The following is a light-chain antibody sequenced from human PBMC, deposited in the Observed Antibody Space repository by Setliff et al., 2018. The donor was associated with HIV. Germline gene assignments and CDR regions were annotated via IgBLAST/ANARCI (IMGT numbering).Light chain of an antibody. J-gene: IGLJ1*01. CDR1: SSDIGGYHY. CDR3: SSYRSRSTPYV. Sequence: QSALTQPASVSGSPGESITIPCTGTSSDIGGYHYVSWYRQRPGKAPELIISDVSKRPSGVSDRFSGSKSGNTASLTISGLQSEDEADYYCSSYRSRSTPYVFGNGTQLTVL. CDR2: DVS. V-gene: IGLV2-14*01.